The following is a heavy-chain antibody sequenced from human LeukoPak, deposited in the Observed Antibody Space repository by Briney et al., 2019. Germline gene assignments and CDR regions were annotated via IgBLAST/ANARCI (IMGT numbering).Heavy chain of an antibody. CDR2: IYTSGST. Sequence: PSQTLSLTCTVSGGSISSGGYYWSWIRQPAGKGLEWIGRIYTSGSTNYNPSLKSRVTISVDTSKNQFSLKLSSATAADTAVYYCAREISGSYAALLGYWGQGTLVTVSS. CDR1: GGSISSGGYY. J-gene: IGHJ4*02. V-gene: IGHV4-61*02. D-gene: IGHD1-26*01. CDR3: AREISGSYAALLGY.